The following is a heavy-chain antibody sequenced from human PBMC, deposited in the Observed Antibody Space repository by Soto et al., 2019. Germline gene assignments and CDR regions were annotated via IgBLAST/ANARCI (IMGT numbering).Heavy chain of an antibody. CDR1: GYSFTSYW. CDR2: IDPSDSYT. D-gene: IGHD2-21*02. CDR3: ARIGGNSAPDWFNP. V-gene: IGHV5-10-1*01. J-gene: IGHJ5*02. Sequence: GESLKISCQGSGYSFTSYWISWVRQMPGKGLEWMGRIDPSDSYTNYSPSFQGHVTISADKSIITAYLQWSSLKASDTAMNYCARIGGNSAPDWFNPWGQGTLVTVSS.